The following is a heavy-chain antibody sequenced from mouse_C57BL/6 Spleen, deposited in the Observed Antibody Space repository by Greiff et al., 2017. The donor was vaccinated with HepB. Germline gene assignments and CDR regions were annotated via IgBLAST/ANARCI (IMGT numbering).Heavy chain of an antibody. V-gene: IGHV1-72*01. CDR2: IDPNSGGT. J-gene: IGHJ1*03. CDR3: ARRVLRGSRYWYFDV. CDR1: GYTFTSYW. Sequence: VQLQQPGAELVKPGASVKLSCKASGYTFTSYWMHWVKQRPGRGLEWIGRIDPNSGGTKYNEKFKSKATLTVDKPSSTAYMQLSSLTSEDSAVYDCARRVLRGSRYWYFDVWGTGTTVTVSS. D-gene: IGHD1-1*01.